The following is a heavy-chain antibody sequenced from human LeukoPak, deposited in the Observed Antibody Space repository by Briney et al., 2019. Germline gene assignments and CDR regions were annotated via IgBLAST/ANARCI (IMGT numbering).Heavy chain of an antibody. CDR3: ARGDTMIVVGSHPYYFDY. CDR1: GFTFSSYA. D-gene: IGHD3-22*01. CDR2: ISYDGSNK. V-gene: IGHV3-30-3*01. Sequence: GGSLRLSCAAPGFTFSSYAMHWVRQAPAKGLGWEAVISYDGSNKYYADSVKGRFTISRDNSKNTLYLQMNSLRAEDTAVYYCARGDTMIVVGSHPYYFDYWGQGTLVTVSS. J-gene: IGHJ4*02.